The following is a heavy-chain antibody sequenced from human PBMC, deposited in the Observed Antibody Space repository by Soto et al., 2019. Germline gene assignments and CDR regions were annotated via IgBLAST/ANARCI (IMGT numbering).Heavy chain of an antibody. CDR3: PRGGGSDSFDY. D-gene: IGHD1-26*01. J-gene: IGHJ4*02. Sequence: QLQLHESGSGLVKPSQTLSLTCTVSGASITYGGYSWSWIRQTPGKGLEWIGYINHLETTFYNPSFESRLSLSIDRAKNQFSLNLNSMSAADRAVYFWPRGGGSDSFDYWGQGILVTVSS. V-gene: IGHV4-30-2*01. CDR2: INHLETT. CDR1: GASITYGGYS.